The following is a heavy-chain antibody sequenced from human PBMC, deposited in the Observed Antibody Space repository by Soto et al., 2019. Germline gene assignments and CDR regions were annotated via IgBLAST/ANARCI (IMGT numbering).Heavy chain of an antibody. CDR1: GFTFSSYG. V-gene: IGHV3-33*01. CDR2: IWNDGSNK. Sequence: GGSLRLSCAASGFTFSSYGMHWVRQAPGKGLEWVAVIWNDGSNKYYADSVKGRFTISRDNSKNTLYLQMNSLRAEDTAVYYCARETHEAYYYYGMDVWGQGTTVTVSS. J-gene: IGHJ6*02. CDR3: ARETHEAYYYYGMDV.